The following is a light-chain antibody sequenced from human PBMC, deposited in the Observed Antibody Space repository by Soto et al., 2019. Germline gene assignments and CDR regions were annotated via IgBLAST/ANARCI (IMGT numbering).Light chain of an antibody. J-gene: IGKJ1*01. Sequence: EIVLTQSPGTLSLSPGERATLSCRASQSVSSSYLAWYQQKPGQAPRLLTYGASSRATGIPDGFSGSGSGTGFTLTISRLEPEDFAVYYCQQYGSLPRTFGQGTKVDIK. V-gene: IGKV3-20*01. CDR1: QSVSSSY. CDR3: QQYGSLPRT. CDR2: GAS.